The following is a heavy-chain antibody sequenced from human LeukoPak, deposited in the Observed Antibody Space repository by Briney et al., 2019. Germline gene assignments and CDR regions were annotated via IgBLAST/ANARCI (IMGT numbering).Heavy chain of an antibody. CDR3: ARAPWSDCGGDCYLPYWYFDL. CDR1: GGSISSYY. CDR2: IYYSGST. Sequence: SETLSLTCTVSGGSISSYYWSWIRQPPGKGLEWIGYIYYSGSTNYNPSLKSRVTISVDTSKNQFSLKLSSVTAADTAVCYCARAPWSDCGGDCYLPYWYFDLWGRGTLVTVSS. D-gene: IGHD2-21*02. V-gene: IGHV4-59*01. J-gene: IGHJ2*01.